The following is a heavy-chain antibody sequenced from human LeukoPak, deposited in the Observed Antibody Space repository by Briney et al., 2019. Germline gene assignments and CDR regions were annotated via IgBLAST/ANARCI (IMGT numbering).Heavy chain of an antibody. CDR3: ARGSGSYPYYFDY. J-gene: IGHJ4*02. CDR2: INPNSGGT. CDR1: GYTFTGYY. Sequence: ASVKVSCKASGYTFTGYYMHWVRQAPGQGLEWMGWINPNSGGTNYAQKFQGRVTMTRDTSISTAYMELSRLRSDDTAVYYCARGSGSYPYYFDYWGQGTLVTVSS. V-gene: IGHV1-2*02. D-gene: IGHD1-26*01.